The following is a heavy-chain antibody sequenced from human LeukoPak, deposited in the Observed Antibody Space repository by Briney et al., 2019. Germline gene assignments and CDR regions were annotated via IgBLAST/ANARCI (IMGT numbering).Heavy chain of an antibody. CDR2: VIPMIETP. J-gene: IGHJ4*02. CDR3: ARGAHYQDYGAYYNFAL. Sequence: GSSVKVSCKASGGTFGDFIFSWVRQAPGQRPEWMGGVIPMIETPTYAQKFQGRVTITADESANTVSMELSGLRSEDTAVYYCARGAHYQDYGAYYNFALWGQGTLVTVSS. CDR1: GGTFGDFI. D-gene: IGHD4/OR15-4a*01. V-gene: IGHV1-69*01.